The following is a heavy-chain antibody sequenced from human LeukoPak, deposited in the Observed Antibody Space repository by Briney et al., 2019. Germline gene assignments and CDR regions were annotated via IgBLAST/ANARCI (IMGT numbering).Heavy chain of an antibody. Sequence: GGSLRLSCAASGFTFSSYGMHWVRQAPGKGLEWVAVISYDGSNKYYADSVKGRFTISRDNSKNTLYLQMNSLRAEDTAGYYCAKDMRQQLVIDYWGQGTLVTVSS. D-gene: IGHD6-13*01. CDR2: ISYDGSNK. V-gene: IGHV3-30*18. CDR3: AKDMRQQLVIDY. CDR1: GFTFSSYG. J-gene: IGHJ4*02.